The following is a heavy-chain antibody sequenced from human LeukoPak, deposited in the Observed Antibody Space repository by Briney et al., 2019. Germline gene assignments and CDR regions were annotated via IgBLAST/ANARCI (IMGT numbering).Heavy chain of an antibody. Sequence: GGSMRLSCAASGFTFSSYAMSWVRQAPGKGLEWVSAISGSGGSTYYADSVEGQFTISRDNSKNTLYLQMNSLRAEDTAVYYCASIFGVGRDYYGMDVWGQGTTVTVSS. CDR3: ASIFGVGRDYYGMDV. V-gene: IGHV3-23*01. J-gene: IGHJ6*02. D-gene: IGHD3-3*01. CDR1: GFTFSSYA. CDR2: ISGSGGST.